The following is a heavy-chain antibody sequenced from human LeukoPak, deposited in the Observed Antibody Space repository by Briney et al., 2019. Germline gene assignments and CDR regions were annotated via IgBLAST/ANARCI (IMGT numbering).Heavy chain of an antibody. V-gene: IGHV1-18*01. J-gene: IGHJ4*02. CDR2: ISAYNGNT. CDR3: ARATGGYSVY. Sequence: ASVKVSCKASGGTFSSYAISWVRQAPGQGLEWMGWISAYNGNTNYAQKLQGRVTVTTDTSTSTAYMELRSLRSDDTAVYYCARATGGYSVYWGQGTLVTVSS. D-gene: IGHD3-22*01. CDR1: GGTFSSYA.